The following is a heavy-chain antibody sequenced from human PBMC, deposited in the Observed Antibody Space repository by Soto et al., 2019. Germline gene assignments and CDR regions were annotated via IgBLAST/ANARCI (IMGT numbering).Heavy chain of an antibody. D-gene: IGHD3-3*01. Sequence: QLQLQESGSGLVKPSQTLSLTCAVSGGSISSGGYSWSWIRQPPGKGLEWIGYIYHSGSTYYNPSLKSRVTITVDRSKNQSSLKLSSVTAADTAVYYCARGLHDKELRLEGYYFDYWGQGTLVTVSS. CDR3: ARGLHDKELRLEGYYFDY. J-gene: IGHJ4*02. V-gene: IGHV4-30-2*01. CDR1: GGSISSGGYS. CDR2: IYHSGST.